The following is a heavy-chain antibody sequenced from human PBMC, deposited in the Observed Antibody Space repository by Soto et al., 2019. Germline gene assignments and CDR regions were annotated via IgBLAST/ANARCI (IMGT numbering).Heavy chain of an antibody. CDR3: ARSGARFGEPLYYYGMDV. J-gene: IGHJ6*02. D-gene: IGHD3-10*02. V-gene: IGHV4-59*01. CDR1: GGSISSYY. Sequence: SETLSLTCTVSGGSISSYYWSWIRQPPGKGLEWIGYIYYSGSTNYNPSLKSRVTISVDTSKNQFSLKLSSVTAADTAVYYCARSGARFGEPLYYYGMDVWGQGTTVTVSS. CDR2: IYYSGST.